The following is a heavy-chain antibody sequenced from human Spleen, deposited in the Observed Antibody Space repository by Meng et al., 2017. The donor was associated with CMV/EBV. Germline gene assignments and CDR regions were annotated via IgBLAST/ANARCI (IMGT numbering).Heavy chain of an antibody. J-gene: IGHJ6*02. CDR2: MNPNRGNT. CDR1: GYTFPSYD. D-gene: IGHD6-13*01. CDR3: ARGGGGIGAAGTDMDV. Sequence: ASVKVSCKASGYTFPSYDINWVRQATGQGLEWMGWMNPNRGNTGYAQKFQGRVTITRKTSISTAYMELSSLKSDETAVYYCARGGGGIGAAGTDMDVWGQGTTVTVSS. V-gene: IGHV1-8*03.